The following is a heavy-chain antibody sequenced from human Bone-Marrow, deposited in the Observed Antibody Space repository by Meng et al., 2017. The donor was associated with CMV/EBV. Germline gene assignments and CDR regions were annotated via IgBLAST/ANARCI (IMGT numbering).Heavy chain of an antibody. V-gene: IGHV3-23*01. J-gene: IGHJ4*02. CDR2: INNSGGGT. CDR1: GFTFSNYD. Sequence: SCAAFGFTFSNYDMSWVRQAPGKGLEWVSIINNSGGGTLYADSVKGRFTISRDNSRNTLHLQMNSLRDEDTAIYYCARRLSMGLIDFWGQGTLVTVSS. CDR3: ARRLSMGLIDF. D-gene: IGHD2/OR15-2a*01.